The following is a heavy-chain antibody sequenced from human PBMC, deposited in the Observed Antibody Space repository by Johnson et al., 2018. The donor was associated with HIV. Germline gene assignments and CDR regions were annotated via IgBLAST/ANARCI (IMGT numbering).Heavy chain of an antibody. Sequence: QVQLVESGGGVVQPGRSLRLSCAASAFAFSSYVMHWVRQAPGKGLEWVAVISYDGSNKYYADSVKGRFTISRDNSKNTLYLQMNSLRAEDTAVYYCARVKVDDAFDIWGQGTMVTVSS. J-gene: IGHJ3*02. D-gene: IGHD1-26*01. CDR3: ARVKVDDAFDI. CDR2: ISYDGSNK. V-gene: IGHV3-30*04. CDR1: AFAFSSYV.